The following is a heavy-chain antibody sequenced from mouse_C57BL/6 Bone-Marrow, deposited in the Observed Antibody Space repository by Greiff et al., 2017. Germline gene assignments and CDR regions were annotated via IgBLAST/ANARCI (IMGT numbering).Heavy chain of an antibody. V-gene: IGHV5-4*01. CDR1: GFTFSSYA. D-gene: IGHD2-5*01. CDR2: ISDGGSYT. J-gene: IGHJ3*01. Sequence: EVQLQQSGGGLVKPGGSLKLSCAASGFTFSSYAMSWVRQTPEKRLEWVATISDGGSYTYYPDNVKGRFTISRDNAKNNLYLQMSHLKSEDTAMYYCARPSYYSNWWVAWFAYWGQGTLVTVSA. CDR3: ARPSYYSNWWVAWFAY.